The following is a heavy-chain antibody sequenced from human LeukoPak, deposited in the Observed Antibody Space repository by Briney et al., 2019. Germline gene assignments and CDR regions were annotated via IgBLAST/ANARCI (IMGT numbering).Heavy chain of an antibody. V-gene: IGHV1-18*01. Sequence: ASVTVSCKASGYTFTNYGISWVRQAPGQGRQWMGWISAYSGNTKYAQKLQSRVIMTTDTSTSTAYMELRSLRSDDTAVYYCARATISGYYYSPAFDIWGQGTILTVSS. CDR2: ISAYSGNT. D-gene: IGHD3-22*01. J-gene: IGHJ3*02. CDR3: ARATISGYYYSPAFDI. CDR1: GYTFTNYG.